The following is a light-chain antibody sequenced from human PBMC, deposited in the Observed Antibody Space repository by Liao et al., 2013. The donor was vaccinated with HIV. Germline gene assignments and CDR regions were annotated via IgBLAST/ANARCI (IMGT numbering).Light chain of an antibody. CDR2: QDN. J-gene: IGLJ3*02. CDR3: QVWHQGSDQRL. V-gene: IGLV3-1*01. CDR1: TLGDNY. Sequence: SYELTQPPSVSVSPGETASITCSGNTLGDNYVSWYQQRPGQSPLLVIYQDNKRPSGIPERFSGSNAWNTATLTISRVEAGDEADYYCQVWHQGSDQRLFGGGTKLTVL.